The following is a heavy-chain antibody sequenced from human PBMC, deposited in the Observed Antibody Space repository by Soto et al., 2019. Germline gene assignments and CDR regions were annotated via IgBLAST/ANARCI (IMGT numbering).Heavy chain of an antibody. CDR2: IYPGDSDT. CDR1: GYSFTSYW. CDR3: ARTSAAGKYYYGMDV. J-gene: IGHJ6*02. V-gene: IGHV5-51*01. Sequence: GESLKISCKGSGYSFTSYWMGWVRQMPGKGLEWMGIIYPGDSDTRYSPSFQGQVTISADKSISTAYLQWSSLKASDTAMYYCARTSAAGKYYYGMDVWGQGTTVTVS. D-gene: IGHD6-13*01.